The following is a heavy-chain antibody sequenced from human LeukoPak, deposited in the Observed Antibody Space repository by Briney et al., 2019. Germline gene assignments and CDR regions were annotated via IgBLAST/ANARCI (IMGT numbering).Heavy chain of an antibody. V-gene: IGHV3-21*01. Sequence: GGSLRLSCAASGFTFSSYSMNWVRQAPGKGLEWVSSISSSSSYIYYADSVKGRFTISRDNANKSLYLQLNSLRAEDTAVYFCAREPIYGLNFDYWGQGTLVTVSS. CDR2: ISSSSSYI. D-gene: IGHD2/OR15-2a*01. J-gene: IGHJ4*02. CDR3: AREPIYGLNFDY. CDR1: GFTFSSYS.